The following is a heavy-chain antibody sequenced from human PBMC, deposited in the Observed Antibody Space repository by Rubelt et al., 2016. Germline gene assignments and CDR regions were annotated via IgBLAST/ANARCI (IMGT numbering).Heavy chain of an antibody. D-gene: IGHD2-2*01. CDR2: IYYSGST. V-gene: IGHV4-39*01. J-gene: IGHJ5*02. Sequence: GKGLEWIGSIYYSGSTYYNPSLKSRVTISVDTSKNQFSLKLSSVTAADTAVYYCAGVPAAENWFDPWGQGTLVTVSS. CDR3: AGVPAAENWFDP.